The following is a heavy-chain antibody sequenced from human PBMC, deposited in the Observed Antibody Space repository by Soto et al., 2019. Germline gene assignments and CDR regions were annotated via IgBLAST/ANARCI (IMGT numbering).Heavy chain of an antibody. CDR3: ARPSGSYGDYAWSLKY. CDR2: IRAYSGAA. CDR1: GYPFTGYS. Sequence: QVQLVQSGAEVKKPGASVKVSCKASGYPFTGYSVGWVRQAPGQGLEWMGWIRAYSGAAYYAPRFPDRLSTTTDASTSTAYMELRRLRSDDTGGYYCARPSGSYGDYAWSLKYWGQGNLVTVSS. J-gene: IGHJ4*02. V-gene: IGHV1-18*01. D-gene: IGHD4-17*01.